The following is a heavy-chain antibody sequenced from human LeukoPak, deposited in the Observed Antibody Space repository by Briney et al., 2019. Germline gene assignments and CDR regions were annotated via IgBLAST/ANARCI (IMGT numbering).Heavy chain of an antibody. CDR2: ISSGSSYI. CDR1: GFTFSSYS. CDR3: ARGVAGLFDY. V-gene: IGHV3-21*01. J-gene: IGHJ4*02. Sequence: GGSLRLSCAASGFTFSSYSMNWVRQAPGKGLEWVSSISSGSSYIYYADSVKGRFTISRDNAKNSLYLQMNSLRAEDTAVYYCARGVAGLFDYWGQGTLVTVSS. D-gene: IGHD6-19*01.